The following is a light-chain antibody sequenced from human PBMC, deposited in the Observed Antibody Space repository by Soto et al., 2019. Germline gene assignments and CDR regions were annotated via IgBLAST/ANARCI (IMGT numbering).Light chain of an antibody. CDR1: SSDVGGYNY. Sequence: QSALTQPRSVSGSPGQSVTISCTGTSSDVGGYNYVSWYQQHPGKAPKLMNYDVSKRPSGVPDRFSGSKSGNTASLTISGVQAEDEADYYCCSYAGSYTHWVFGGGTKLTVL. J-gene: IGLJ3*02. V-gene: IGLV2-11*01. CDR2: DVS. CDR3: CSYAGSYTHWV.